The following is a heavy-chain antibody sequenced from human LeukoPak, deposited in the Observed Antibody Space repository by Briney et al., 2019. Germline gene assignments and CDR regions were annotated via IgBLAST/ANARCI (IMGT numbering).Heavy chain of an antibody. CDR1: GFTFTDYW. Sequence: GGSLRLSCAASGFTFTDYWMTGVRQVPGQGLEGVGNLHKAGTESYYVDSVKGRFAISRDNAKNSLYLQLSSLRVDDTAVYYCARVGTGELQRLFDDWGQGTLVTVSS. CDR3: ARVGTGELQRLFDD. CDR2: LHKAGTES. D-gene: IGHD1-7*01. V-gene: IGHV3-7*01. J-gene: IGHJ4*02.